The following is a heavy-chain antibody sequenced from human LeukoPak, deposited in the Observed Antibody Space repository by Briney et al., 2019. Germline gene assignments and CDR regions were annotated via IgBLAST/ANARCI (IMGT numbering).Heavy chain of an antibody. J-gene: IGHJ4*02. CDR2: TCYRSKWYN. CDR3: ARDGCSSTSCPGGFDY. D-gene: IGHD2-2*01. V-gene: IGHV6-1*01. CDR1: GDSVSNNIAT. Sequence: SQTLSLTCAISGDSVSNNIATWNWVRQSPSRGLEWLGRTCYRSKWYNDYAVSVKSRITINPDTSKNQFSLQLNSVTPEDTAVYYCARDGCSSTSCPGGFDYWGQGTLVTVSS.